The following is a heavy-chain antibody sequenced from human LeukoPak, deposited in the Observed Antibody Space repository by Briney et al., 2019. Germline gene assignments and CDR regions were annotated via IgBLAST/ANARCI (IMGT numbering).Heavy chain of an antibody. Sequence: PGGSLRLSCAASGFTFSNAWMTWVRQAPGKGLEWVGRIKSKTDGGTTDYAAPVKGRFTISRDDSKNTLYLQMNSLKTEDTAVYYCTTVDIVATIQGGFWYYGMDVWGQGTTVTVSS. V-gene: IGHV3-15*01. D-gene: IGHD5-12*01. J-gene: IGHJ6*02. CDR1: GFTFSNAW. CDR3: TTVDIVATIQGGFWYYGMDV. CDR2: IKSKTDGGTT.